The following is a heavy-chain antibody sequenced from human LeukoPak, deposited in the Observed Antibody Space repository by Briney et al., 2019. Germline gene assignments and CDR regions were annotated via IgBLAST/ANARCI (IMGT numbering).Heavy chain of an antibody. CDR1: GGSFSGYY. CDR2: INHSGST. J-gene: IGHJ3*02. CDR3: ARLTVPLDAFDI. D-gene: IGHD2-8*02. Sequence: SETLSLTCAVYGGSFSGYYWSWIRQPRGKGLEWIGEINHSGSTNYNPPLKSRVTISVDTSKNQFSLKLSSVTAADTAVYYCARLTVPLDAFDIWGQGTMVTVSS. V-gene: IGHV4-34*01.